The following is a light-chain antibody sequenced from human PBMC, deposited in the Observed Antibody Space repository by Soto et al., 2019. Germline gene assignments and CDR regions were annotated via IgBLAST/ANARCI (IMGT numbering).Light chain of an antibody. J-gene: IGKJ5*01. CDR1: QDISSW. CDR3: QQANSFPLV. CDR2: AAF. V-gene: IGKV1-12*02. Sequence: DIQMTQSPSSVSAAVGDRVTITCRASQDISSWLAWSQQKPGKAPKLLIYAAFSLQSGVPSRFSGSGSGTDFTLTISSLQPEDFATYSCQQANSFPLVFGKGTRLEI.